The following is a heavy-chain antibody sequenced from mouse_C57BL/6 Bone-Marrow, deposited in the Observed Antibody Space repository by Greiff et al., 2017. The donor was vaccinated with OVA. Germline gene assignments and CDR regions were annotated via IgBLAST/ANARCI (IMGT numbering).Heavy chain of an antibody. J-gene: IGHJ3*01. V-gene: IGHV5-4*03. CDR1: GFTFSSYA. CDR2: ISDGGSYT. CDR3: ARPLLLRYPWFAY. Sequence: EVMLVESGGGLVKPGGSLKLSCAASGFTFSSYAMSWVRQTPEKRLEWVATISDGGSYTYYPDNVKGRFTISRDNAKNNLYLQMSHLKSEDTAMYYCARPLLLRYPWFAYWGQGTLVTVSA. D-gene: IGHD1-1*01.